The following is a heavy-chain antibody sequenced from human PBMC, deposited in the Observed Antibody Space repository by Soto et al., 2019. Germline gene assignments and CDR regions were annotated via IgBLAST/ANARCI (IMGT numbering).Heavy chain of an antibody. CDR2: IYYSGST. CDR1: GGSISSYY. Sequence: SETLSLTCTVSGGSISSYYWSWIRQPPGKGLEWIGYIYYSGSTNYNPSLKSRVTISVDTSKNQFSLKLSSVTAADTAVYYWARDRYSSSKVWFDPWGQGTLVTVSS. CDR3: ARDRYSSSKVWFDP. V-gene: IGHV4-59*01. D-gene: IGHD6-6*01. J-gene: IGHJ5*02.